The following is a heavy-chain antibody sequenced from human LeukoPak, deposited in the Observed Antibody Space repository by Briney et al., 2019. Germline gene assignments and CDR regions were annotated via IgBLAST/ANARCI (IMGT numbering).Heavy chain of an antibody. CDR1: GGSFSSSGYY. CDR2: ISYSGST. Sequence: SETLSLTCTVSGGSFSSSGYYWGWIRQPPGKGLERFGSISYSGSTYYNPSLKSRVTISVDTSKNQFSLKLRSVTAADTALYYCARLARPARTGFDYWGQATLVTVSS. CDR3: ARLARPARTGFDY. V-gene: IGHV4-39*01. J-gene: IGHJ4*02. D-gene: IGHD6-6*01.